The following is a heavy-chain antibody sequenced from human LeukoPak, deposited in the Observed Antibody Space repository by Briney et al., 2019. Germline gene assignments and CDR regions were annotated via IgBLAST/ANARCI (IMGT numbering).Heavy chain of an antibody. Sequence: GGSVRLSCAASGFTFDDYGMSWVRQAPGKGLEWVSGINWNGGSTGYADSVKGRFTISRDNAKNSLYLQMNSLRAEDTAVYYCARDPYSGGYGDYYYYYMDLWGQGTTVTISS. V-gene: IGHV3-20*04. J-gene: IGHJ6*03. CDR1: GFTFDDYG. CDR2: INWNGGST. D-gene: IGHD1-26*01. CDR3: ARDPYSGGYGDYYYYYMDL.